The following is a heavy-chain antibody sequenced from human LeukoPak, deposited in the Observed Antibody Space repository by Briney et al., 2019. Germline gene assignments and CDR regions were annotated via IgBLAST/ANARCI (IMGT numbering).Heavy chain of an antibody. D-gene: IGHD7-27*01. CDR2: ISSSSSYI. Sequence: TGGSLRLSCAGSGFTFSSYWMSWVRQAPGKGLEWVSSISSSSSYIYYADSVKGRFTISRDNAKNSLYLQMNSLRAEDTAVYYCASLTGDFSWGQGTLVTVSS. CDR1: GFTFSSYW. V-gene: IGHV3-21*01. J-gene: IGHJ5*02. CDR3: ASLTGDFS.